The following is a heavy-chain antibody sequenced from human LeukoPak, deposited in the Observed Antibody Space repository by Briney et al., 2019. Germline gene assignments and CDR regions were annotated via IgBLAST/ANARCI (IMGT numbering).Heavy chain of an antibody. Sequence: SETLSLTCTVSGGSISSYYWSWIRQPAGKGLEWIGRIYTSGSTNYNPSLKSRVTISVDRSKNQFSLKLSSVTAADTAVYYCARLVAATGNFDYWGQGTLVTVSS. J-gene: IGHJ4*02. CDR3: ARLVAATGNFDY. D-gene: IGHD6-13*01. V-gene: IGHV4-4*07. CDR1: GGSISSYY. CDR2: IYTSGST.